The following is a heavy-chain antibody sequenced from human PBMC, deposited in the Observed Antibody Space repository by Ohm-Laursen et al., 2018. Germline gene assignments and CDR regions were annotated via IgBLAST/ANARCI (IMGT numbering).Heavy chain of an antibody. D-gene: IGHD2-2*01. CDR2: IWYDGNRK. CDR1: GFTFSNYG. CDR3: ARDLEGSFAYQLLSYYYYYGMDV. J-gene: IGHJ6*02. V-gene: IGHV3-33*01. Sequence: SLRLSCTAPGFTFSNYGFHWVRQAPGKGLEWVAVIWYDGNRKYYAESVKGRFTISRDNAKNSLYLQMNSLRAEDTAVYYCARDLEGSFAYQLLSYYYYYGMDVWGQGTTVTVSS.